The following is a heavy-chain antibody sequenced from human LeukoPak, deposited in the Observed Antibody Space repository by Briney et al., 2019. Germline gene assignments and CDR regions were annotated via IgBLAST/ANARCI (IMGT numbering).Heavy chain of an antibody. J-gene: IGHJ3*02. V-gene: IGHV4-4*07. Sequence: SETLSLTCTVSGGSISSYYWNWIRQTAGKGLEWIGCLYISGSTKYSPSLKSRVTMSADTSNNQFSLRLTSVTAADTAVYYCARDGVYGTSSTCYGAFDIWGQGTMVTVSS. D-gene: IGHD2-2*01. CDR3: ARDGVYGTSSTCYGAFDI. CDR1: GGSISSYY. CDR2: LYISGST.